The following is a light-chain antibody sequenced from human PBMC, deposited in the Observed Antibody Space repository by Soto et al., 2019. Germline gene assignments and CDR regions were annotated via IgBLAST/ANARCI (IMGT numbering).Light chain of an antibody. CDR1: QYINTR. J-gene: IGKJ1*01. V-gene: IGKV3-11*01. CDR3: HQRQSWPRT. Sequence: EIVLTQSPATLSSFPGDRVTLSCRASQYINTRLAWYQHRPGQAPRLLIYQTSIRAAGIPARFSASGTGTYFTLTISHLHPEDFAVYSCHQRQSWPRTFGQGTKVDI. CDR2: QTS.